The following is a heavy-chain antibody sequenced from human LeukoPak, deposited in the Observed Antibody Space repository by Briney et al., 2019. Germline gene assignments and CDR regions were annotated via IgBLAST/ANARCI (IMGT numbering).Heavy chain of an antibody. V-gene: IGHV4-59*01. D-gene: IGHD3-9*01. CDR1: GGSISSYY. CDR3: AREQAGYYPHYYYYGMDV. CDR2: IYYSGST. Sequence: SETLSLTCTVSGGSISSYYWSWIRQPPGKGLEWIGFIYYSGSTNYNPSLKSRVTISVDTSKNQFSLKLSSVTAADTAVYYCAREQAGYYPHYYYYGMDVWGQGTTVTVS. J-gene: IGHJ6*02.